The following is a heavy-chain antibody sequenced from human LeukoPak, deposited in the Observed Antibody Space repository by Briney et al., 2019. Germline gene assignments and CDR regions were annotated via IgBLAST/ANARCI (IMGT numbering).Heavy chain of an antibody. CDR3: ARDLRRYYDRSGYYDAFDI. Sequence: PGGSLGLSCAASGFTFSSYWMHWVRQAPGKGLVWVSRINSDGSSTSYADSVKGRFTISRDNAKNTLYLQMNSRRAEDTAVYYCARDLRRYYDRSGYYDAFDIWGQGTMVTVSS. J-gene: IGHJ3*02. CDR1: GFTFSSYW. D-gene: IGHD3-22*01. CDR2: INSDGSST. V-gene: IGHV3-74*01.